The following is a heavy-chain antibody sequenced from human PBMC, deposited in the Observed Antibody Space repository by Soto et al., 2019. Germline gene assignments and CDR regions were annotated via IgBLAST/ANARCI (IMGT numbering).Heavy chain of an antibody. V-gene: IGHV1-24*01. CDR3: AAFMVVVPAAIWGVGY. J-gene: IGHJ4*02. CDR1: GYTLTELS. D-gene: IGHD2-2*02. Sequence: QVQLVQSGAEVKKPGASVKVSCKVSGYTLTELSMHWVRQAPGKGLEWMGGFDPEDGETIYAQKFQGRFTMTEDTSTDAAYMELSSLRSEDTAVYYCAAFMVVVPAAIWGVGYWGQGTLVTVSS. CDR2: FDPEDGET.